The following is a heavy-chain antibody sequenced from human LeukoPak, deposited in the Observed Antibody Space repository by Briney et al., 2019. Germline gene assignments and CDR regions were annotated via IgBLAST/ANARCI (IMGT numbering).Heavy chain of an antibody. J-gene: IGHJ5*02. V-gene: IGHV3-23*01. CDR3: AKDQWGLRAS. Sequence: PGGSLRLSCAASGFTFSSYAMSWVRQAPGKGLEWVSAISGSGGSTYYADSVKGRFTISRATSNNTLYQQMNSLRAEDTAVYYCAKDQWGLRASWGQGTLVTVSS. D-gene: IGHD1-26*01. CDR1: GFTFSSYA. CDR2: ISGSGGST.